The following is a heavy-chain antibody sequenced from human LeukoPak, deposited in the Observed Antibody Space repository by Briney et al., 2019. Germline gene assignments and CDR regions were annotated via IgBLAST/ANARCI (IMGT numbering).Heavy chain of an antibody. Sequence: GRSLRLSCAASGFTFSSYGMHWVRQAPGKGLEWVAVISYDGSNKYYADSVKGRFTISRDNSKNTLYLQMNSLRAEDTAVYYCAKSAIFGVVITDNWFDPWGQGTLVTASS. CDR3: AKSAIFGVVITDNWFDP. CDR2: ISYDGSNK. V-gene: IGHV3-30*18. J-gene: IGHJ5*02. D-gene: IGHD3-3*01. CDR1: GFTFSSYG.